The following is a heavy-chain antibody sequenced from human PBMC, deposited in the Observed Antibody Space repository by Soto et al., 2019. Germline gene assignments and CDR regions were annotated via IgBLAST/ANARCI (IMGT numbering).Heavy chain of an antibody. V-gene: IGHV3-30*18. D-gene: IGHD2-15*01. CDR2: ISYDGSNK. J-gene: IGHJ6*02. CDR3: AKDAAPATLYYYYYYGMDV. CDR1: GFTFSSYG. Sequence: PGGSLRLSCAASGFTFSSYGMHWVRQARGKGLEWVAVISYDGSNKYYADSVKGRFTISRDNSKNTLYLQMNSLRAEDTAVYYCAKDAAPATLYYYYYYGMDVWGQGTTVTVSS.